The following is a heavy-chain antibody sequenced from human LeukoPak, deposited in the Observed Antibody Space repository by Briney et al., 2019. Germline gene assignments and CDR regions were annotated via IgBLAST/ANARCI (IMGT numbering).Heavy chain of an antibody. CDR1: GFNFTDAW. J-gene: IGHJ4*02. CDR2: IKTKRDGGTT. Sequence: PGGSLRLSCAASGFNFTDAWMTWARQAPGKGLEWVGRIKTKRDGGTTDYAAPVKGRFSISRDDSKSTLFLQINSLRNEDTGVYYCTSQRPDLHWGQGTLVIVSS. D-gene: IGHD1-14*01. V-gene: IGHV3-15*01. CDR3: TSQRPDLH.